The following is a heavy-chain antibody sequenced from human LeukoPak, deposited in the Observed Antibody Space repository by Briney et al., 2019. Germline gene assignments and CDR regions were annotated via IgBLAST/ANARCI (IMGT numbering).Heavy chain of an antibody. CDR2: IYTSGST. J-gene: IGHJ4*02. V-gene: IGHV4-61*02. CDR1: GDSISSGSYY. CDR3: AASTGTFDY. D-gene: IGHD3-10*01. Sequence: SETLSLTCTVSGDSISSGSYYWSWIRQPAGKGLEWIGRIYTSGSTNYNPSLKSRVTISVDTSKNQFSLKLSSVTAADTAVYYCAASTGTFDYWGQGTLVTVSS.